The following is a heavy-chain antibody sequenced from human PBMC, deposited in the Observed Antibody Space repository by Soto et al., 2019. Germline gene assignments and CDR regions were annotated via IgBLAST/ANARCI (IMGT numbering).Heavy chain of an antibody. CDR3: AREVLVLVPTTVNSDYYYYAMDV. V-gene: IGHV1-69*13. D-gene: IGHD2-2*01. CDR1: GGTFSTSA. J-gene: IGHJ6*01. Sequence: GASVKVSFTASGGTFSTSAISWVRQAPGQRIEWMGEIIPGSATSNYAQKFQGRVKITADESTNTAYMELSSLRSEDTAVYYCAREVLVLVPTTVNSDYYYYAMDVW. CDR2: IIPGSATS.